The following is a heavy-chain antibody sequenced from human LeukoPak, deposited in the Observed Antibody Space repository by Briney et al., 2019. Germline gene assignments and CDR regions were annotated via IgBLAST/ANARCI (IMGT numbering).Heavy chain of an antibody. CDR2: IIPILGIA. CDR1: GGTFSSYA. D-gene: IGHD1-26*01. Sequence: GASVKVSCKASGGTFSSYAISWVRQAPGQGLEWMGRIIPILGIANYAQKFQGRVTITADKSTSTAYMELSSLRAEDTAVYYCARTGIMGGTQYFDDWGQGTLVTVSS. J-gene: IGHJ4*02. CDR3: ARTGIMGGTQYFDD. V-gene: IGHV1-69*04.